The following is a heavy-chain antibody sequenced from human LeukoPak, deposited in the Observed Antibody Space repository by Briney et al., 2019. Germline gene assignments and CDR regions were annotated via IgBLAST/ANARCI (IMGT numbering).Heavy chain of an antibody. CDR1: GFTFSTYA. V-gene: IGHV3-33*01. D-gene: IGHD3-22*01. CDR2: IWYDGSNK. Sequence: PGRSLRLSCAASGFTFSTYAMHWVRQAPGKGLEWVAVIWYDGSNKYYADSVKGRFTISRDNAKNTLYLQTNSLRAEDTAVYYCARGNDYYDSSGYTSKWGQGTLVTVSS. J-gene: IGHJ4*02. CDR3: ARGNDYYDSSGYTSK.